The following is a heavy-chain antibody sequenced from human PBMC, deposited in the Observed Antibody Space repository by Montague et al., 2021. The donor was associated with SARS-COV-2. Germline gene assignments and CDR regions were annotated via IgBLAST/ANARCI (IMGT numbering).Heavy chain of an antibody. Sequence: LRLSCAASGFTVSSNYMSWVRQAPGKGLEWVSVIYGGGSTYYADSVKGRFTISRDNSKNTLYLQMNSLRAEDTAVYYCARDVVMVAATEVHYYYYGMDVWGQGTTVTVSS. CDR2: IYGGGST. CDR3: ARDVVMVAATEVHYYYYGMDV. J-gene: IGHJ6*02. CDR1: GFTVSSNY. D-gene: IGHD2-15*01. V-gene: IGHV3-66*01.